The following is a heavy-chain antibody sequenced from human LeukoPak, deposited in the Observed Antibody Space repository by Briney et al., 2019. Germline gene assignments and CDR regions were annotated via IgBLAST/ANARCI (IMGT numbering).Heavy chain of an antibody. V-gene: IGHV4-34*01. D-gene: IGHD3-22*01. CDR3: ARGTPGRITMIVVVIEAAFDI. CDR2: INHSGST. Sequence: PSETLSLTCAVYGGSFSGYYWSWIRQPPGKGLEWIGEINHSGSTNYNPSLKSRVTKSVDTSKNQFSLKLSSVTAADTAVYYCARGTPGRITMIVVVIEAAFDIWGQGTMVTVSS. J-gene: IGHJ3*02. CDR1: GGSFSGYY.